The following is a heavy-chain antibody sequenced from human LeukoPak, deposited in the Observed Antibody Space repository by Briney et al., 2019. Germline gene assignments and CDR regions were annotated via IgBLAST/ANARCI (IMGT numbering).Heavy chain of an antibody. J-gene: IGHJ4*02. CDR2: ISYDGTNE. Sequence: PGRSLRLSCAASGFAFSSHGMHWVRQAPGKGLEWVAFISYDGTNEYYADSVKGRFTISRDNPKNTLSLQMNSLRAEDTAVYYCAKEGGSSSWRFDFWGQGTLATVSS. CDR3: AKEGGSSSWRFDF. CDR1: GFAFSSHG. V-gene: IGHV3-30*18. D-gene: IGHD6-13*01.